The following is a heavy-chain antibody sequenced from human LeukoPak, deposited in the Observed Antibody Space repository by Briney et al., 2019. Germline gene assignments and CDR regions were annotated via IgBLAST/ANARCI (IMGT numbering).Heavy chain of an antibody. Sequence: GGSLRLSCAVSGFTFRNYWMTWVRQAPGKGLEWVAVISYDGSNKYYADSVKGRFTISRDNSKNTLYLQMNSLRAEDTAVYYCAKVDTYYYDSSGYGGSNGAFDIWGQGTMVTVSS. D-gene: IGHD3-22*01. V-gene: IGHV3-30*18. CDR2: ISYDGSNK. CDR3: AKVDTYYYDSSGYGGSNGAFDI. CDR1: GFTFRNYW. J-gene: IGHJ3*02.